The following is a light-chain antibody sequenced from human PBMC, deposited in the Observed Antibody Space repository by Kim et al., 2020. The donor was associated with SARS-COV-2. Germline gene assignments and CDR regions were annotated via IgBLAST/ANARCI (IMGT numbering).Light chain of an antibody. CDR2: QAK. V-gene: IGLV3-1*01. Sequence: SYELTQPPSVSVSPGQTASITCSGDKLGEKYASWCQQKPGQSPVVVIYQAKNRPSGIPERFSGSSSGNTATLTISETQAMDEADYYCQAWDGTNVVFGGG. CDR3: QAWDGTNVV. J-gene: IGLJ2*01. CDR1: KLGEKY.